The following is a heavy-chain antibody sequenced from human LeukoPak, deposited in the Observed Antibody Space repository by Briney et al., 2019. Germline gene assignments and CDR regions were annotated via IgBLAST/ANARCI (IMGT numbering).Heavy chain of an antibody. J-gene: IGHJ5*02. CDR2: IYPGDSDT. Sequence: GESLKISCKGSGYSFTSYWIGWVRQMRGKGLEWMGIIYPGDSDTRYSPSFQGQVTISADKSISTAYLQWSSLKASDTAMYYCARHSYDSSGYRDWFDPWGQGTLVTVSS. D-gene: IGHD3-22*01. CDR3: ARHSYDSSGYRDWFDP. V-gene: IGHV5-51*01. CDR1: GYSFTSYW.